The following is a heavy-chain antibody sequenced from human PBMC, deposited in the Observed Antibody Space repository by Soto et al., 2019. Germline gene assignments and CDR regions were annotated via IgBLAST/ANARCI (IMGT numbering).Heavy chain of an antibody. Sequence: VASVKVSCKASGLTYTSSAISWVRQAPGQGPEWMGGINPILGTPDYAPKFQGRVTITADDSTSTVYMDLGSLRSEDTAMYYCARGAVDVVATSAFEYWGQGALVTISS. CDR2: INPILGTP. J-gene: IGHJ4*02. V-gene: IGHV1-69*13. D-gene: IGHD5-12*01. CDR1: GLTYTSSA. CDR3: ARGAVDVVATSAFEY.